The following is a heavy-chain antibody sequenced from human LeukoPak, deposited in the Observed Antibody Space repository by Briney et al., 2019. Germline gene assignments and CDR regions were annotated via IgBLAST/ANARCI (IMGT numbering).Heavy chain of an antibody. CDR1: GYTFTGYG. Sequence: GASVKVSCTASGYTFTGYGISWVRQAPGQGLEWMGWIGAYNGNTNYAQKLQGRVTMTTDTSTSTAYMELRSLRSDDTAVYYCARDSPRVTGTSPFDYWGQGTQVTVSS. D-gene: IGHD1-7*01. CDR2: IGAYNGNT. J-gene: IGHJ4*02. V-gene: IGHV1-18*01. CDR3: ARDSPRVTGTSPFDY.